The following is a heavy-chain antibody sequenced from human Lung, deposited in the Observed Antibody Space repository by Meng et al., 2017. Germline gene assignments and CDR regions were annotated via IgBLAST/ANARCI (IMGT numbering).Heavy chain of an antibody. CDR3: ARDEDISAAGKLFSDY. CDR1: GYNFPDYY. Sequence: VQLVQSGAEVKKPGASVKVSCKPSGYNFPDYYIHWVRRAPGQGLEWMGRINPKSGDTHYAQKCQARVTMTGDTSISTAYMELSGLRSDDTAMYYCARDEDISAAGKLFSDYWGQGTLVTVSS. D-gene: IGHD6-13*01. CDR2: INPKSGDT. V-gene: IGHV1-2*06. J-gene: IGHJ4*02.